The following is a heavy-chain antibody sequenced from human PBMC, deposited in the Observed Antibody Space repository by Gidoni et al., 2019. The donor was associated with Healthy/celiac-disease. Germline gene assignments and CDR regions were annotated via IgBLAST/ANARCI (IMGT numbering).Heavy chain of an antibody. CDR1: VGSISTYY. CDR3: ARDSWNFNYDVWSGYGVGMDV. CDR2: IYYSGST. J-gene: IGHJ6*02. V-gene: IGHV4-59*01. Sequence: QVQLQESGPGLVKPSETLSLTCTVSVGSISTYYWSWIRQPPGKRLEWMGYIYYSGSTNYNPSHKSRVTISVDTSKNQFSLKLSSVTAADTGVYYCARDSWNFNYDVWSGYGVGMDVWGQGTTVTVSS. D-gene: IGHD3-3*01.